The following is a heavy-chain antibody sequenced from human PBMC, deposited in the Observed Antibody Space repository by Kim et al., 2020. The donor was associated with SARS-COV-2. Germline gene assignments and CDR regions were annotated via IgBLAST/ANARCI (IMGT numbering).Heavy chain of an antibody. CDR2: RSFV. Sequence: RSFVFDGGARRDRCTISRDNAKNTLSLQMNSLRGDDTAVYYCARARHLDHWGQGTLVTVSS. J-gene: IGHJ4*02. V-gene: IGHV3-21*06. CDR3: ARARHLDH.